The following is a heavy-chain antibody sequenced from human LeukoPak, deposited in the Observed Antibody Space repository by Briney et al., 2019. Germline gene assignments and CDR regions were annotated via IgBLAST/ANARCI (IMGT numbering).Heavy chain of an antibody. CDR3: ARGFGGYDRQGFDY. D-gene: IGHD5-12*01. CDR1: GYTFTSYY. Sequence: ASVTVSFKASGYTFTSYYMHWVRQAPGQGLEWMGIINPSGGSTSYAQKFQDRVTMTRDTSTTTVYMELSSLRSEDTAVYYCARGFGGYDRQGFDYWGQGTLVTVSS. J-gene: IGHJ4*02. CDR2: INPSGGST. V-gene: IGHV1-46*01.